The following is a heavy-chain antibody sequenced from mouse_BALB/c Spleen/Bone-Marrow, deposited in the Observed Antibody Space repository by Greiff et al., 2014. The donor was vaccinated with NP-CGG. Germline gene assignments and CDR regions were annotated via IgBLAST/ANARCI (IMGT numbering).Heavy chain of an antibody. CDR3: ARSYYGYYYYAMDY. CDR2: INPNNGNT. CDR1: GYTFNDYY. D-gene: IGHD2-10*01. V-gene: IGHV1-26*01. Sequence: EVQLQESGPELVKPGASVKMSCKASGYTFNDYYMKWVKQSHGKSLEWIGDINPNNGNTFYNQKFKGKATLTVDKSSSTAYMQLDSLTSEYSALDYCARSYYGYYYYAMDYWGQGTSVTVSS. J-gene: IGHJ4*01.